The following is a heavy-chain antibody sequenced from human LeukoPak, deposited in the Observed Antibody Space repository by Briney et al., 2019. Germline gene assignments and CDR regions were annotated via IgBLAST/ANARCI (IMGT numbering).Heavy chain of an antibody. CDR2: ISDNSYTM. V-gene: IGHV3-48*01. J-gene: IGHJ4*02. D-gene: IGHD3/OR15-3a*01. CDR1: GFTFSSYS. CDR3: TLRWTGALDY. Sequence: GGSLRLSCAASGFTFSSYSMNWVRQAPGKGLEWISYISDNSYTMYTADSVKGRFIISSDNAKNSLYLQMNSLRAEDTAVYYCTLRWTGALDYWGQGTLVTVSS.